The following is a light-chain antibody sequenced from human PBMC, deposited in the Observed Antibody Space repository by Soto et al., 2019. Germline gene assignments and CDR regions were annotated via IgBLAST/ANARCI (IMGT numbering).Light chain of an antibody. V-gene: IGLV2-14*01. CDR3: SSYTSSSTLVV. J-gene: IGLJ1*01. CDR1: SSNIGAGYD. CDR2: EVS. Sequence: QSVLTQPPSVSGAPGQRVTISCTGSSSNIGAGYDVHWYQQHPGKAPKLMIYEVSNRPSGVSNRFSGSKSGNTASLTISGLQAEDEADYYCSSYTSSSTLVVFGTGTKVTVL.